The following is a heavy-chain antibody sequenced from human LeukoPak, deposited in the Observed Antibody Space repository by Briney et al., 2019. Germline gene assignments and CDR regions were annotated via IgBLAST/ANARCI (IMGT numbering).Heavy chain of an antibody. CDR2: IYSGGNT. D-gene: IGHD6-13*01. CDR1: GFSVSHNY. CDR3: TRDTPGIAASVSGG. Sequence: GGSLRLPCTASGFSVSHNYMNWVRQAPGKGLEWVALIYSGGNTHYADSVKGRFTISRDNSKNTLYLQMSSLRVEDTAVYYCTRDTPGIAASVSGGWGQGTLVTVSS. V-gene: IGHV3-53*01. J-gene: IGHJ4*02.